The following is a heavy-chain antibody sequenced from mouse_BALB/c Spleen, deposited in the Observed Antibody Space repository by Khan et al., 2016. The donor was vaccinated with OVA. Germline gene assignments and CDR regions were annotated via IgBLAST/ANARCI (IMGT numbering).Heavy chain of an antibody. CDR3: ARGGGGDRFLY. D-gene: IGHD3-2*01. CDR1: GYTFTDFT. V-gene: IGHV1S137*01. J-gene: IGHJ3*01. CDR2: ISTYYGDA. Sequence: QVQLQQSGAELVRPGVSVKISCKGSGYTFTDFTMHWVKQSHAMSLEWIGVISTYYGDADYSQKFKGKATMTVDKSSNTAYMDLARLTSEDSAISYCARGGGGDRFLYWGQGTLVTVSA.